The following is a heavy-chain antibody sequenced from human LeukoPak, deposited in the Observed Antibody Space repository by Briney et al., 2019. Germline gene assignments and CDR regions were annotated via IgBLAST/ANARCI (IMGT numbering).Heavy chain of an antibody. V-gene: IGHV1-69*13. CDR1: GGTFSSYA. D-gene: IGHD3-3*01. J-gene: IGHJ6*02. CDR2: IIPIFGTA. CDR3: ARDRSGSYGMDV. Sequence: ASVKVSCKASGGTFSSYAISWVRQAPGQGLEWMGGIIPIFGTANYAQKFQGRVTITADESTSTAYMELSSLRSEDTAVYYCARDRSGSYGMDVWGQGTTVTVSS.